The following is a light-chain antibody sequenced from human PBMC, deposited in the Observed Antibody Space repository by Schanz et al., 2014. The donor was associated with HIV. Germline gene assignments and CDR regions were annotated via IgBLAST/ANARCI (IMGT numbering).Light chain of an antibody. V-gene: IGKV1-5*03. CDR2: KIS. CDR3: QQFHTYPYT. J-gene: IGKJ2*01. CDR1: QGIGTW. Sequence: DIQMTQSPSRLSASVGDSVTITCRASQGIGTWLAWYQQKPGKAPNLLISKISALGDGVPARFSGRGSGTEFTLTISGLLPDDFATYFCQQFHTYPYTFGQGTKLEIK.